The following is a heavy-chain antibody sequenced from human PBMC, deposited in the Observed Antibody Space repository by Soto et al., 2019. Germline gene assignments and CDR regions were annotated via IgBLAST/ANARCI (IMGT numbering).Heavy chain of an antibody. CDR2: IIPIFGTA. D-gene: IGHD5-12*01. V-gene: IGHV1-69*01. J-gene: IGHJ6*02. CDR1: GGTFSSYA. CDR3: ARDGYNYHHYYYGMDV. Sequence: QVQLVQSGAEVKKPGSSVKVSCKASGGTFSSYAISWVRQAPGQGLEWMGGIIPIFGTANYAQKFQGRVTITADEYTSTDYMELSSLRSEDTAVYYCARDGYNYHHYYYGMDVWGQGTTVTVSS.